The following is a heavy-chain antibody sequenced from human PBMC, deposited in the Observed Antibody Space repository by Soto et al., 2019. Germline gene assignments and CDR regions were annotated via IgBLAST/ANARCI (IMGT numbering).Heavy chain of an antibody. V-gene: IGHV1-18*01. D-gene: IGHD5-12*01. CDR3: ARENSRGYSGYAVTYYYYYGMDV. Sequence: VKVSFKASGYTFTSYGISWVRQAPGQGLEWMGWISAYNGNTNYAQKLQGRVTMTTDTSTSTAYMELRSLRSDDTAVYYCARENSRGYSGYAVTYYYYYGMDVWGQGTTVTVSS. CDR2: ISAYNGNT. CDR1: GYTFTSYG. J-gene: IGHJ6*02.